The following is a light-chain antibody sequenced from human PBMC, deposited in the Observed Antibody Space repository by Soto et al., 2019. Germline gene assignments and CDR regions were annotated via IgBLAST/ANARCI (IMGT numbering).Light chain of an antibody. J-gene: IGKJ1*01. V-gene: IGKV3-20*01. CDR2: GAS. CDR3: QQYDSTDPT. CDR1: QSVNSNY. Sequence: EIVLTQSPGTLSLSPGDRATLSCRASQSVNSNYLAWYQRKPGQAPRLLIYGASNRATDIPYRFSASGSGTDCTLTITRLEAEDFAVYYCQQYDSTDPTFGQGTKVEVK.